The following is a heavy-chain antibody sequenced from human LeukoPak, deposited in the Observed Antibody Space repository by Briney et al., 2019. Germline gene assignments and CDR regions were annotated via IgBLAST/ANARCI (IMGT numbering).Heavy chain of an antibody. CDR3: ARAYGPSYYFDY. D-gene: IGHD4-17*01. CDR1: GGSISSYY. CDR2: IYYSGST. Sequence: PSETLSLTCTVSGGSISSYYWSWIRQPPGKGLEWIGYIYYSGSTNYNPALKSRVTISVDTSKNQFSLKLSSVTAADTAVYYCARAYGPSYYFDYWGQGTLVTVSS. V-gene: IGHV4-59*12. J-gene: IGHJ4*02.